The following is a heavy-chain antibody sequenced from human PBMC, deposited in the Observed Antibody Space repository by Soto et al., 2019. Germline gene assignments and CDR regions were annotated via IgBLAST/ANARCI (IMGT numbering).Heavy chain of an antibody. CDR1: GGSISSGTYY. J-gene: IGHJ4*02. CDR3: ARARVSGWPVD. V-gene: IGHV4-31*03. D-gene: IGHD6-19*01. Sequence: QVQLQESGPGLVKPSETLSLTCTVSGGSISSGTYYWSWIRQHPGKGLEWIGYIHDGGSIYYNPSLQSRVTISIDTSENQFSLKLNSVTAADTAVYYCARARVSGWPVDWGQGTLVTVSS. CDR2: IHDGGSI.